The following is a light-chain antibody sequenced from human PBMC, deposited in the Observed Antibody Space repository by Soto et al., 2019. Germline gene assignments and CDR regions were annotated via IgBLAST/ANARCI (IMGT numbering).Light chain of an antibody. Sequence: GQKVTISCSGSSSNIGNNYVSWYQQLPGTAPKLLIYDNNKRPSGIPDRFSGSKSGTSATLGITGLQTGDEADYYCGTWDSSLSAGVFGTGTKVTVL. CDR3: GTWDSSLSAGV. CDR2: DNN. V-gene: IGLV1-51*01. CDR1: SSNIGNNY. J-gene: IGLJ1*01.